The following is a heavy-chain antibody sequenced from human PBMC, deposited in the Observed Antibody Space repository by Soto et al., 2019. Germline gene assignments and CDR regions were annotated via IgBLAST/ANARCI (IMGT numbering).Heavy chain of an antibody. CDR1: GYTFTSYY. D-gene: IGHD5-18*01. CDR2: INPSGGST. CDR3: ARDADTAMAEGSFDY. V-gene: IGHV1-46*03. J-gene: IGHJ4*02. Sequence: QVQLVQSGAEVKKPGASVKVSCKASGYTFTSYYMHWVRQAPGQGLEWMGIINPSGGSTSYAQKFQGRVTMTRDTSTSTVYMELSSLRSEDTAVYYSARDADTAMAEGSFDYWGQGTLVTVSS.